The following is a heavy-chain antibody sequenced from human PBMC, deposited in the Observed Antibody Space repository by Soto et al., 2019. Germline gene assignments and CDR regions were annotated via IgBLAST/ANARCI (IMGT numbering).Heavy chain of an antibody. D-gene: IGHD3-16*01. CDR3: ARPGEAVLFYYALDV. Sequence: EVQLVESGGGLVQPGGSPRLSCVASGFTLSSYSMNWVRQAPGKGLEWISYISSGSDTIYSADSVKGRFTVSRDNAKTSLYLQMNSRRDDDTAVYYCARPGEAVLFYYALDVWGQGTTVTVSS. V-gene: IGHV3-48*02. J-gene: IGHJ6*02. CDR1: GFTLSSYS. CDR2: ISSGSDTI.